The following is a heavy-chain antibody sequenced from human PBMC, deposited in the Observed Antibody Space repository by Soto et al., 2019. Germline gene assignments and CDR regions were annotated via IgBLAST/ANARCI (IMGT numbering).Heavy chain of an antibody. CDR3: ARGLRWQYYYYYYGMDV. CDR1: GYTFTGYY. CDR2: INPNSGGT. D-gene: IGHD4-17*01. V-gene: IGHV1-2*02. Sequence: VASVKVSCKASGYTFTGYYMHWVRQAPGQGLEWMGWINPNSGGTNYAQKFQGRVTMTRDTSISTAYMELSRLRSDDTAVYYCARGLRWQYYYYYYGMDVWGQGTTVTVSS. J-gene: IGHJ6*02.